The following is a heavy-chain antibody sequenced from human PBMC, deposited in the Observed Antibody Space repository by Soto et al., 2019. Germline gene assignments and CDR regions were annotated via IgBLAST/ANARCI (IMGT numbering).Heavy chain of an antibody. CDR1: GFTFSSYD. J-gene: IGHJ4*02. D-gene: IGHD2-15*01. Sequence: GGSLRLSCAASGFTFSSYDMHWVRQATGKGLEWVSAIGTAGDTYYPGSVKGRFTISRENAKNSLYLQMNSLRAEDTAVYYCARDKCSGGSCYGHFDYWGQGTLVTVSS. CDR2: IGTAGDT. V-gene: IGHV3-13*01. CDR3: ARDKCSGGSCYGHFDY.